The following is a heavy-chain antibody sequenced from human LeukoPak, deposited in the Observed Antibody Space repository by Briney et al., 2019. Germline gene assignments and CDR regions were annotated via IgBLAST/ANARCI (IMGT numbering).Heavy chain of an antibody. CDR2: IIPILGIA. J-gene: IGHJ4*02. Sequence: WASVKVSCKASGYTFTGYYMHWVRQAPGQGLEWMGRIIPILGIANYAQKFQGRVTITADKSTSTAYMELSSLRSEDTAVYYCARRDGYNSRESYWGQGTLVTVSS. CDR1: GYTFTGYY. D-gene: IGHD5-12*01. V-gene: IGHV1-69*02. CDR3: ARRDGYNSRESY.